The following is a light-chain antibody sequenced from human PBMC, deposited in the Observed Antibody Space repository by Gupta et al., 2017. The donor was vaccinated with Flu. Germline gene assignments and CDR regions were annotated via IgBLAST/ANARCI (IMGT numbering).Light chain of an antibody. CDR2: GAS. CDR3: QQYNNWPT. V-gene: IGKV3-15*01. J-gene: IGKJ2*01. Sequence: EIVMTQSPATLSVSPGERATLSCRASQSVSSNLAWYQQKPGQAPRLLIYGASNRATGIPARFSGSGSGTEFTLTSSRLQSEDFAVYYWQQYNNWPTFGQGTKLEIK. CDR1: QSVSSN.